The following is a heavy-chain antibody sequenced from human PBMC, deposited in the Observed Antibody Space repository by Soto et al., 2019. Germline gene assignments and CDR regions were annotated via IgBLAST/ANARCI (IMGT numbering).Heavy chain of an antibody. CDR1: GGSFSGYY. V-gene: IGHV4-34*01. CDR2: INHSGST. D-gene: IGHD1-1*01. CDR3: ARGGTGYPYYYYYCMDV. J-gene: IGHJ6*02. Sequence: SETLSLTCAVYGGSFSGYYWSWIRQPPGKGLEWIGEINHSGSTNYNPSLKSRVTISVDTSKNQFSLKLSSVTAADTAVYYCARGGTGYPYYYYYCMDVWGQGTTVTVSS.